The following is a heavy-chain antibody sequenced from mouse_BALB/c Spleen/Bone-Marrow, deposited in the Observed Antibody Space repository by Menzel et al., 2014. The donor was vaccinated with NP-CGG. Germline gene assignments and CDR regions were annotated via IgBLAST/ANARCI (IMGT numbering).Heavy chain of an antibody. CDR1: GYTFTSYY. CDR2: INPSNGGT. J-gene: IGHJ3*01. Sequence: QVQLQQSGAELVKPGASVKLSCKSSGYTFTSYYMYWVKQRPGQGLEWIGGINPSNGGTNFNEKFKSKATLTVDKSSSTAYMQLSSLTSEDSAVYYCTREGTFFAYWGQGTLVIVSA. D-gene: IGHD3-3*01. V-gene: IGHV1S81*02. CDR3: TREGTFFAY.